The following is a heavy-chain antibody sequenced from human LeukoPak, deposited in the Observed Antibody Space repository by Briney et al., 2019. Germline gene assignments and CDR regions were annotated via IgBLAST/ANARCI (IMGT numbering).Heavy chain of an antibody. CDR3: ARDRPYYYDSSGPSDY. J-gene: IGHJ4*02. V-gene: IGHV3-64*01. D-gene: IGHD3-22*01. CDR2: ISSNGGST. Sequence: TGGSLRLSCAASGFTFSSYAMHWVRQAPGKGLEYVSAISSNGGSTYYANSVKGRFTISRDNSKNTLYLQMGSLRAEDMAVYYCARDRPYYYDSSGPSDYWGQGTLVTVSS. CDR1: GFTFSSYA.